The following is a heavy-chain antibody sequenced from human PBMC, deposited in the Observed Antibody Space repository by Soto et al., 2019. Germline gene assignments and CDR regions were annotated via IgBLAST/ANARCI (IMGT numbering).Heavy chain of an antibody. CDR2: ISGGSANI. Sequence: GFLRLSGVASGLTFTSYAMSWVRQAPGKGLEWVSSISGGSANIYYADSVKGRFTISRDNSKNTLYLQMNSLRAEDTAIYYWAKDFVVISRYFDYWGQGTLVTVSS. CDR3: AKDFVVISRYFDY. J-gene: IGHJ4*02. V-gene: IGHV3-23*01. D-gene: IGHD2-21*01. CDR1: GLTFTSYA.